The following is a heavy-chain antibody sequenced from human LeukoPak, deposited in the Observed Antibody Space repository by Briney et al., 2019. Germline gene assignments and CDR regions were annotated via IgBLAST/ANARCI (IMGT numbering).Heavy chain of an antibody. CDR1: GFTFSSYS. V-gene: IGHV3-48*01. D-gene: IGHD3-16*01. Sequence: PGVSVRLSCAASGFTFSSYSMNWVRQAPGKGLEWVSYISSSCSTIYYADSVKGRFTISRDNAKNSLYLQMNSLRAEDTAVYYCARDGGRTFDYWGQGNLVTASS. CDR2: ISSSCSTI. J-gene: IGHJ4*02. CDR3: ARDGGRTFDY.